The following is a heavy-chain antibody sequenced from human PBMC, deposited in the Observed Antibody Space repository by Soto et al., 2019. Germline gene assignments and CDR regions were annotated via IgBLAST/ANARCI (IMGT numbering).Heavy chain of an antibody. J-gene: IGHJ4*02. V-gene: IGHV3-30*18. CDR3: AKDLHYSSGWCD. CDR2: ISYDGSNK. D-gene: IGHD6-19*01. Sequence: QVQLVESGGGVVQPGRSLRLSCAASGFTFSSYGMHWVRQAPGKGLEWVAVISYDGSNKYYADSVKGRFTISRDNSKNTLYLQMNSLRAEDTAVYYCAKDLHYSSGWCDWGQGTLVTVSS. CDR1: GFTFSSYG.